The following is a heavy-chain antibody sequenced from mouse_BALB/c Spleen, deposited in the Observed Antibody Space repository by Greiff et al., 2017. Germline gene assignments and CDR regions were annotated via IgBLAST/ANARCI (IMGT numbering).Heavy chain of an antibody. D-gene: IGHD1-1*01. CDR1: GYAFTSYN. J-gene: IGHJ1*01. V-gene: IGHV1S135*01. Sequence: EVQLQQSGPELVKPGASVKVSCKASGYAFTSYNMYWVKQSHGKSLEWIGYIDPYNGGTSYNQKFKGKATLTVDKSSSTAYMHLNSLTSEDSAVYYCARMNYYGSSYVWYFDVWGAGTTVTVSS. CDR2: IDPYNGGT. CDR3: ARMNYYGSSYVWYFDV.